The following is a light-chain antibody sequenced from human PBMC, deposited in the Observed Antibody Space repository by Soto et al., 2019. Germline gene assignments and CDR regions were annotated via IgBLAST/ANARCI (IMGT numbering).Light chain of an antibody. CDR3: ASYAIKTTYV. CDR2: EVS. Sequence: QSALTQPASVSGSPGQSITISCTGTNVDVGGYNYVSWYQHHPGKAPKLLIFEVSNRPSGVSNRFSASKSGNTASLTISGLQSEDEADYYCASYAIKTTYVFGSGTKVTVL. CDR1: NVDVGGYNY. V-gene: IGLV2-14*01. J-gene: IGLJ1*01.